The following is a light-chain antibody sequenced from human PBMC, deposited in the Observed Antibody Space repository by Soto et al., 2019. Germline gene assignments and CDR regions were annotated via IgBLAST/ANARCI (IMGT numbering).Light chain of an antibody. J-gene: IGLJ1*01. Sequence: QPALTQPASVTGSPGQSITISCTGTSSDVGGYNYVSWYPQHPGKAPKLMIYDVSNRPSGVSNRFSGSKSGNTASLTISGLQAEDEADYYCSSYTSSSTRVFGTGTKVTVL. CDR2: DVS. V-gene: IGLV2-14*01. CDR3: SSYTSSSTRV. CDR1: SSDVGGYNY.